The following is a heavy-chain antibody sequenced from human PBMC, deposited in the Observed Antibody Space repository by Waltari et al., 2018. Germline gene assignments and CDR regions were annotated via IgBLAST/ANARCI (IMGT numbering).Heavy chain of an antibody. CDR2: LYSGGDA. D-gene: IGHD1-1*01. CDR3: ARGDERLARYHFDD. V-gene: IGHV4-61*02. CDR1: GGSINSDTYY. Sequence: QVLLPESGPRLVKPSQTLSLTCTVPGGSINSDTYYWSWIRQPAGKGLEWIERLYSGGDARYSPSLERRVTMSVDRSKNQFSLKIFSVTDADAAVYYCARGDERLARYHFDDWGQGTQVIVSS. J-gene: IGHJ4*02.